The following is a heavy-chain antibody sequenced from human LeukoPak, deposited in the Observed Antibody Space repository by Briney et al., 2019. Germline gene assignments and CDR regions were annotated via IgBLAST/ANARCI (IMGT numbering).Heavy chain of an antibody. V-gene: IGHV4-34*01. J-gene: IGHJ4*02. D-gene: IGHD3-22*01. Sequence: PSETLSLTCAVYGASFSGYDWSWIRQPPGKGLEWIGEINHSGSTNYNPSLKSRVTISVDTSKNQFSLKLSSVTAADTAVYYCARGTGYPLIGWGQGTLVTVSS. CDR2: INHSGST. CDR3: ARGTGYPLIG. CDR1: GASFSGYD.